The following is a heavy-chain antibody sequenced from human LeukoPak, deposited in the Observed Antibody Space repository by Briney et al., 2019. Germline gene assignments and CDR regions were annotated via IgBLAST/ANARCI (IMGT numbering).Heavy chain of an antibody. Sequence: PGGSLRLSCAASGFTFSYYWMSWVRQAPGKGLEWVDNIKEDGSEKYYMDSVKGRFTISRDNAKNSLYLQMNSLRAEDTAVYYCAREYSYDSSGYGSFGYWGQGTLVTVSS. D-gene: IGHD3-22*01. CDR3: AREYSYDSSGYGSFGY. V-gene: IGHV3-7*01. J-gene: IGHJ4*02. CDR1: GFTFSYYW. CDR2: IKEDGSEK.